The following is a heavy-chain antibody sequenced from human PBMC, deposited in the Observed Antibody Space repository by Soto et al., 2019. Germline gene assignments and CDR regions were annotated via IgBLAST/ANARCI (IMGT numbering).Heavy chain of an antibody. J-gene: IGHJ2*01. CDR3: ARWPLRGGDYGWYFDL. Sequence: EVQLVESGGGLVQPGGSLRLSCAASGFTFSSYSMNWVRQAPGKGLEWVSYISSSSSTIYYADSVKGRFTISRDNAKNSLYLQMNSLRAEDTAVYYCARWPLRGGDYGWYFDLWGRGTLVTVS. CDR1: GFTFSSYS. V-gene: IGHV3-48*01. CDR2: ISSSSSTI. D-gene: IGHD4-17*01.